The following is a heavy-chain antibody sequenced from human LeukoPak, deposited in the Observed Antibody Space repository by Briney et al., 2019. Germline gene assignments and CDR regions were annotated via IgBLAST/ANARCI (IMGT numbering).Heavy chain of an antibody. J-gene: IGHJ5*02. CDR3: ARLPIAVAGTDWFDP. CDR1: GGSISSSNW. D-gene: IGHD6-19*01. CDR2: IYHSGST. V-gene: IGHV4-4*02. Sequence: SETLSLTCAVSGGSISSSNWWSWVRQPPGKGLEWIGEIYHSGSTNYNPSLKSRVTISVDKSKNQFSLKLSSVTAADTAVYYCARLPIAVAGTDWFDPWGQGTLVTVSS.